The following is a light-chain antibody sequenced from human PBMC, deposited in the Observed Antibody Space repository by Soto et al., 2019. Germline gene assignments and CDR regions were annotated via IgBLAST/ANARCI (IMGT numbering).Light chain of an antibody. CDR1: QGISSY. J-gene: IGKJ1*01. V-gene: IGKV1-8*01. CDR2: AAS. Sequence: AIRMTQSPSSFSASTGDRVTITCRASQGISSYLAWYQQKPGKAPKLLIYAASTLQSGVPSRFSGSGSGTAFTLTISCLQSEEFATYYCQQYYSYPPTFGHGTKVEIK. CDR3: QQYYSYPPT.